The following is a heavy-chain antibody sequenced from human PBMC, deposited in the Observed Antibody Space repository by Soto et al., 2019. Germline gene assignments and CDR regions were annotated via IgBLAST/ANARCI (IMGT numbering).Heavy chain of an antibody. V-gene: IGHV3-21*01. CDR1: GFTYRSCT. D-gene: IGHD2-2*02. Sequence: GSLRPSCSASGFTYRSCTVNWVRQGSLKGLEWVLSISSSSYIYYADSVKGRFTISRDNAKNSLYLQMNSLRAEDTAVYYCARDGIVVVPAAIERYYYYYGMDVWGQGPTVTVSS. CDR3: ARDGIVVVPAAIERYYYYYGMDV. CDR2: ISSSSYI. J-gene: IGHJ6*02.